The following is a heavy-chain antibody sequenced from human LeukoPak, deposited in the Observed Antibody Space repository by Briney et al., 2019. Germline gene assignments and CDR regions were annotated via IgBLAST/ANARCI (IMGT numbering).Heavy chain of an antibody. CDR3: ARVTAAAAHDY. CDR2: IIPILGIA. D-gene: IGHD6-13*01. Sequence: SVKVSCKASGGTLSSYAISWVRQAPGQGLEWMGRIIPILGIANYAQKFQGRVTITADKSTSTAYMELSSLRSEDTAVYYCARVTAAAAHDYWGQGTLVTVSS. V-gene: IGHV1-69*04. J-gene: IGHJ4*02. CDR1: GGTLSSYA.